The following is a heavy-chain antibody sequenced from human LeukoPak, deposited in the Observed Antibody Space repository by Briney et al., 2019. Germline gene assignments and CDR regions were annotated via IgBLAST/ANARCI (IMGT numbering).Heavy chain of an antibody. Sequence: PGRSLRLYCAASGFAFGDYAMHWVRQPPGKGLEWVSGINWNRGSIAYADPVKGRFTISRDNAKNSLYLQMNSLRVEDTALYYCAKSGGGDILTGYNYFDFWGQGTLVTVSS. CDR1: GFAFGDYA. J-gene: IGHJ4*02. CDR2: INWNRGSI. CDR3: AKSGGGDILTGYNYFDF. D-gene: IGHD3-9*01. V-gene: IGHV3-9*01.